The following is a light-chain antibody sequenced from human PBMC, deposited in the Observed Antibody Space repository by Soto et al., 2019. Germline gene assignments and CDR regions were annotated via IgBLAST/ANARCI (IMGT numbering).Light chain of an antibody. Sequence: EIVMTQSPATLSVSPGDRATLSCGASESVTSSLAWYQQKPGQPPRLLIYAASTRATDVPARFSGGGSETEFTLTISSLQSEDFAVYYCQQYNNWPWTFGQGTKVDI. CDR1: ESVTSS. CDR2: AAS. V-gene: IGKV3-15*01. CDR3: QQYNNWPWT. J-gene: IGKJ1*01.